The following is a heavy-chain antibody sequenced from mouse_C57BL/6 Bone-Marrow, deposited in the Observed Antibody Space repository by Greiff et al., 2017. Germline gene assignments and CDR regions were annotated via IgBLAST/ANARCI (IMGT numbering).Heavy chain of an antibody. Sequence: VKLVESGAELVKPGASVKLSCKASGYTFTSYWMQWVKQRPGQGLEWIGEIDPSDSYTNYNQKFKGKATLTVDTSSSTAYMQLSSLTSEDSAVYYCARAYYGSSYPFDYWGQGTTLTVSS. CDR2: IDPSDSYT. D-gene: IGHD1-1*01. J-gene: IGHJ2*01. V-gene: IGHV1-50*01. CDR3: ARAYYGSSYPFDY. CDR1: GYTFTSYW.